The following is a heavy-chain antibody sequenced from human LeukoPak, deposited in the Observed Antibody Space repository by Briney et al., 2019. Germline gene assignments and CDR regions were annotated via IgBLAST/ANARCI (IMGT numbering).Heavy chain of an antibody. D-gene: IGHD4-23*01. V-gene: IGHV1-2*02. J-gene: IGHJ4*02. Sequence: ASVKVSCKASGYIFTGYRMHWVRQAPGQGLEWMGWINPNSGATNYAQKFQGRVTMTRDTSISTAYMDLSRLRSDDTAVYYFARDASFGGNSFSDSWGQGTLVTVSS. CDR2: INPNSGAT. CDR3: ARDASFGGNSFSDS. CDR1: GYIFTGYR.